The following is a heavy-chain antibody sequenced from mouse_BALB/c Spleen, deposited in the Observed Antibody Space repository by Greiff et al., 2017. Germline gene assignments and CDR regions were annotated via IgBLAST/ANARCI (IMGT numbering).Heavy chain of an antibody. J-gene: IGHJ4*01. Sequence: EVQGVESGGGLVKPGGSLKLSCAASGFTFSSYTMSWVRQTPEKRLEWVATISSGGSYTYYPDSVKGRFTISRDNAKNTLYLQMSSLKSEDTAMYYCTRDSSYGYYAMDYWGQGTSVTVSS. D-gene: IGHD1-1*02. CDR2: ISSGGSYT. V-gene: IGHV5-6-4*01. CDR1: GFTFSSYT. CDR3: TRDSSYGYYAMDY.